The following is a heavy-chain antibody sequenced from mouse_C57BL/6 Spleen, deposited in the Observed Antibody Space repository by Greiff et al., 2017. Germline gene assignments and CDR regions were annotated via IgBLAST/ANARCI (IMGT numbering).Heavy chain of an antibody. CDR2: ISYDGSN. J-gene: IGHJ4*01. V-gene: IGHV3-6*01. Sequence: EVHLVESGPGLVKPSQSLSLTCSVTGYSITSGYYWNWIRQFPGNKLAWMGYISYDGSNHYNPSLKNRISITRDTSKNQFFLKLNSVTTEDTATYYCASFYYDYDVYAMDYWGQVTSGTVAS. CDR1: GYSITSGYY. D-gene: IGHD2-4*01. CDR3: ASFYYDYDVYAMDY.